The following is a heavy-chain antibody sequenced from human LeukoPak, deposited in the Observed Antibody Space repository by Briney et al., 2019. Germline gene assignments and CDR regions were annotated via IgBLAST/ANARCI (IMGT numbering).Heavy chain of an antibody. V-gene: IGHV4-59*01. Sequence: SETLSLTCTVSGGSISSYYWSWIRQPPGKGLEWIGYIYYSGSTNYNPSLKSRVTISVDTSKNQFSLKLSSVTAADTAVYYCARAPGKRHAFDIWGQGTMVTVSS. CDR1: GGSISSYY. CDR2: IYYSGST. CDR3: ARAPGKRHAFDI. J-gene: IGHJ3*02. D-gene: IGHD5-24*01.